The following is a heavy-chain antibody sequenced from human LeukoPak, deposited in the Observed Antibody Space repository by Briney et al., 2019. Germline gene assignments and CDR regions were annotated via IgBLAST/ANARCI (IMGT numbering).Heavy chain of an antibody. D-gene: IGHD3-22*01. J-gene: IGHJ4*02. CDR1: GYTFTSYA. V-gene: IGHV1-18*01. CDR2: ISAYNGNT. CDR3: ARDLAYYGGYYDSSGPQTNY. Sequence: ASVKVSCKASGYTFTSYAMNWVRQAPGQGLEWMGWISAYNGNTNYAQKLQGRVTMTTDTSTSTAYMELRSLRSDDTAVYYCARDLAYYGGYYDSSGPQTNYWGQGTLVTVSS.